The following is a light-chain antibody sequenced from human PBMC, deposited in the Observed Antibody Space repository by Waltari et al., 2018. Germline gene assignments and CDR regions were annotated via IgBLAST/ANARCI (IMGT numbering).Light chain of an antibody. CDR2: AVS. CDR1: QRIPNDF. CDR3: QQYGDSVWT. Sequence: DIVLTQSPVTLSLSPGERATLFCRASQRIPNDFLAWYQQKPGQPPRLLVYAVSYRTPGLPDSFTGSGSGTDFTLTISPLGPEDSAIYFCQQYGDSVWTFGQGTRVEIK. J-gene: IGKJ1*01. V-gene: IGKV3-20*01.